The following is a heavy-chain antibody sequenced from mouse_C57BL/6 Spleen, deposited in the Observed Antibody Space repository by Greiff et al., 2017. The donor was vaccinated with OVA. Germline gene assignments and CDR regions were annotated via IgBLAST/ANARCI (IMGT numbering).Heavy chain of an antibody. CDR1: GYTFTSYW. D-gene: IGHD2-2*01. V-gene: IGHV1-50*01. CDR3: ARHGYPYYFDY. CDR2: IDPSDSYT. J-gene: IGHJ2*01. Sequence: QVQLKQPGAELVKPGASVKLSCKASGYTFTSYWMQWVKQRPGQGLEWIGEIDPSDSYTNYNQKVKGKATLTVDTSSSTAYMQLSSLTSEDSAVYYCARHGYPYYFDYWGQGTTLTVSS.